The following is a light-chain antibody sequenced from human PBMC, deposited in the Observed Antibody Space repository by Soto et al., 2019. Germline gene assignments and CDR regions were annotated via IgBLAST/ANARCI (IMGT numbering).Light chain of an antibody. CDR1: QSLLHSNGKNY. V-gene: IGKV2-28*01. J-gene: IGKJ5*01. CDR2: LGS. Sequence: DCVMTQSPLSLAVTPGEPAAISCRSNQSLLHSNGKNYLDWFLQKPGQSPQVLINLGSNRASGVPDRFSGSGSGKDFTLKISRVEAEDVGVYYCMQGLHIPITFGQGTRLEIK. CDR3: MQGLHIPIT.